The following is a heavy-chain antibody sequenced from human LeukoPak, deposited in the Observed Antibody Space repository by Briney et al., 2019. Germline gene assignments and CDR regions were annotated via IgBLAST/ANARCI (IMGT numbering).Heavy chain of an antibody. Sequence: ASVKLSCTSSGSTFTGYYIHWIRHAPGQGLELMGWINPNSGGTNYAQKFQGRVTMTRDTSISTAYMGLSRLRSDDTAVYYCARARLKWEPPESWGQGTLVTVSS. D-gene: IGHD1-26*01. CDR2: INPNSGGT. J-gene: IGHJ4*02. CDR3: ARARLKWEPPES. V-gene: IGHV1-2*02. CDR1: GSTFTGYY.